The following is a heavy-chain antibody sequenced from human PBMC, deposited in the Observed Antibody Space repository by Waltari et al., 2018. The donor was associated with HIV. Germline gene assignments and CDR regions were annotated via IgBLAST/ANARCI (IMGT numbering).Heavy chain of an antibody. J-gene: IGHJ3*02. Sequence: QVQLQQWGAGLLKPSETLSLTGAVYGESFSGYYWSWIRQPPGKGLEWIGEINQSGSTKYNPSLKSRVSISVDTSKKQFSLKLYSVTAADTAVYYCARKEVGATLKNAFDIWGPGTLVTASS. CDR2: INQSGST. V-gene: IGHV4-34*01. D-gene: IGHD1-26*01. CDR1: GESFSGYY. CDR3: ARKEVGATLKNAFDI.